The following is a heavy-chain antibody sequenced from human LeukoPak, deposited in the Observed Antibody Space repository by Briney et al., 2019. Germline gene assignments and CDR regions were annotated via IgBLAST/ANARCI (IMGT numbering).Heavy chain of an antibody. CDR2: ISSSSSYT. CDR1: GFTFSDYY. V-gene: IGHV3-11*06. CDR3: ARVWGIAAAWDV. D-gene: IGHD6-13*01. Sequence: PGGSLRLSCAASGFTFSDYYMSWIRQAPGKGLEWVSYISSSSSYTNYADSVKGRFTISRDNSKNTLYLQMNSLRAEDTAVYYCARVWGIAAAWDVWGQGTTVTVSS. J-gene: IGHJ6*02.